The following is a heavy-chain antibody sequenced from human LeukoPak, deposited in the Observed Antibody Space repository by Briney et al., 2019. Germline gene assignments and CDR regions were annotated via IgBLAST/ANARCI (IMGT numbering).Heavy chain of an antibody. J-gene: IGHJ5*02. V-gene: IGHV4-59*12. Sequence: SETLSLTCTVSGGSISSYYWSWLRQPPGKGLEWIGEIHLTGVTNYNPSLRSRVTMSIDKSNNQFSLNLSSVTAADTAVYYCARVISSAWRQNDLWGQGTLVTV. D-gene: IGHD3-22*01. CDR3: ARVISSAWRQNDL. CDR2: IHLTGVT. CDR1: GGSISSYY.